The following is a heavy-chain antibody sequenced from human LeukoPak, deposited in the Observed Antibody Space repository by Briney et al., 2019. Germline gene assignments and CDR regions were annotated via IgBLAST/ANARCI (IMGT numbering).Heavy chain of an antibody. Sequence: PGGSLRLSCAASGFTFSSYGMHWVRQAPGKGLEWVAFIRYDGSNKYYADSVKGRFTISRDNSKNTLYLQMNSLRAEDTAVYYCAKDLVRITMIVADRGYALDIWGQGTMVTVSS. J-gene: IGHJ3*02. CDR3: AKDLVRITMIVADRGYALDI. D-gene: IGHD3-22*01. CDR1: GFTFSSYG. V-gene: IGHV3-30*02. CDR2: IRYDGSNK.